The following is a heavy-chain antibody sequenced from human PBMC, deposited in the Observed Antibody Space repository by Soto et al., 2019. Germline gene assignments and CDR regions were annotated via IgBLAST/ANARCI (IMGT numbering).Heavy chain of an antibody. CDR2: ISSSSSTI. J-gene: IGHJ6*02. D-gene: IGHD5-18*01. V-gene: IGHV3-48*02. CDR3: ARDFTVDTAMVWIGFYYYGMDV. CDR1: GFTFSSYS. Sequence: SLRLSCAASGFTFSSYSMNWVRQAPGKGLEWVSYISSSSSTIHYADSVKGRFTISRDNAKNSLYLQMNSLRDEDTAVYYCARDFTVDTAMVWIGFYYYGMDVWGQGTTVTVS.